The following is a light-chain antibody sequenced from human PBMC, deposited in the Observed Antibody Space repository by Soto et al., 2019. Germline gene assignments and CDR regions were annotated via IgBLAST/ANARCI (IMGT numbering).Light chain of an antibody. V-gene: IGKV1-12*01. Sequence: DIQMTQSPSSVSASVGDRVTITCRASQDISSWLAWYQQKPGKAPKLLIYATSSLQSGVPSRFSGSGSGTDFTLTISSLQPEDFAAYYCQQANSFPITFGQGTRLEIK. CDR1: QDISSW. CDR2: ATS. J-gene: IGKJ5*01. CDR3: QQANSFPIT.